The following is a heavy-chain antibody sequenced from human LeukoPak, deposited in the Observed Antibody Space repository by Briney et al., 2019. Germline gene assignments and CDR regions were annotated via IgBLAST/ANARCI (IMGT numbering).Heavy chain of an antibody. CDR2: ISSSSSTI. D-gene: IGHD5-18*01. CDR3: ARDSEAGGYSYGPYYFDY. J-gene: IGHJ4*02. V-gene: IGHV3-48*02. CDR1: GFTFSSYW. Sequence: GGPLRLSCAASGFTFSSYWMHWVRQAPGKGLEWVSYISSSSSTIYYADSVKGRFTIPRDNAKNSLYLQMNSLRDEDTAVYYCARDSEAGGYSYGPYYFDYWGQGTLVTVSS.